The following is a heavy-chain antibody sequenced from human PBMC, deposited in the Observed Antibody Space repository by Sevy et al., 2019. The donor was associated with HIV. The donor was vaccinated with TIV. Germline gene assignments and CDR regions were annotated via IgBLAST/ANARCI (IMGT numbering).Heavy chain of an antibody. CDR2: ISGNGGYT. J-gene: IGHJ4*02. V-gene: IGHV3-23*01. D-gene: IGHD2-2*01. CDR3: AKGSTSSSEAGYIDY. CDR1: GFTFSSYA. Sequence: GGSLRLSCAASGFTFSSYAMSWVRQAPGKGLEWVSVISGNGGYTYYADSVKGRFTISRDTSKNTLYLQMNSLRAEDTAVYYCAKGSTSSSEAGYIDYWGQGTLVTVSS.